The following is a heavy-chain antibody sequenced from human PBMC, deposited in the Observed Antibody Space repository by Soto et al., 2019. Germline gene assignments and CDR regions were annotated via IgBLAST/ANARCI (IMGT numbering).Heavy chain of an antibody. CDR2: ISGSGGST. D-gene: IGHD2-2*01. CDR3: AKAYCSSTSCYFYGLDV. Sequence: PGGSLRLSCAASEFTFSSYAMSWVRQAPGKGLEWVSAISGSGGSTYYADSVKGRFTISRDNSKNTLYLQINSLRGEDTAVYYCAKAYCSSTSCYFYGLDVWGQGTTVTVSS. V-gene: IGHV3-23*01. J-gene: IGHJ6*02. CDR1: EFTFSSYA.